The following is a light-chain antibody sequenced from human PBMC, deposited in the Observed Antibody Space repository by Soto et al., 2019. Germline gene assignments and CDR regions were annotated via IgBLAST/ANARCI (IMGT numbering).Light chain of an antibody. V-gene: IGKV1-39*01. J-gene: IGKJ2*01. CDR2: AAS. CDR3: QQSYSTPGYT. Sequence: DIQMTQSPSSLSASVGDRVTITCRASQSISSYLNWYQQKPGKAPKLLIYAASSLQSGVPSRFSGSGSGTDFTLTISSLQLEDFATYYCQQSYSTPGYTFGQGTKLEIK. CDR1: QSISSY.